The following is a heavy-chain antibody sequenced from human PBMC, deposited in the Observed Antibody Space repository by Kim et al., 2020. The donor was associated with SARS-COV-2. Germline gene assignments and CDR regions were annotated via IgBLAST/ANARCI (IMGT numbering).Heavy chain of an antibody. D-gene: IGHD5-18*01. Sequence: YYSASVKGRFTISRDKSKKTLYLQMNSLRAEDTAVYYCAKGSSYGYTKDYWGQGTLVTVSS. CDR3: AKGSSYGYTKDY. J-gene: IGHJ4*02. V-gene: IGHV3-23*01.